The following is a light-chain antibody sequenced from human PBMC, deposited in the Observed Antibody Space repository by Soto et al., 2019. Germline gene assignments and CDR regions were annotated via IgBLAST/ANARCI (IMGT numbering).Light chain of an antibody. Sequence: EILMTQSPATLSVSPGERVTLSCRASQSVSSYLAWYQQKPGQPPRLLIYGASTRATGIPARFSGSGSGTEFTLTISSLQSEDFAVYYCQQRSNWPITFGQGTRLEIK. CDR1: QSVSSY. CDR3: QQRSNWPIT. V-gene: IGKV3-15*01. CDR2: GAS. J-gene: IGKJ5*01.